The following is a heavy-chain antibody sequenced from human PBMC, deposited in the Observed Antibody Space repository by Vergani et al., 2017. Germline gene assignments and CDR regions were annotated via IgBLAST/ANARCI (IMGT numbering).Heavy chain of an antibody. D-gene: IGHD5-18*01. V-gene: IGHV1-8*01. Sequence: QVQLVQSGAEVKKPGASVKVSCKASGYTFTSYDINWVRQATGQGLEWMGWMNPNSGNTGYAQKFQGRVTMTRNTSISTAYMELSSLRSEDTAVYYCARHKDKALGYYMDVWGKGTTVTVSS. CDR2: MNPNSGNT. CDR3: ARHKDKALGYYMDV. J-gene: IGHJ6*03. CDR1: GYTFTSYD.